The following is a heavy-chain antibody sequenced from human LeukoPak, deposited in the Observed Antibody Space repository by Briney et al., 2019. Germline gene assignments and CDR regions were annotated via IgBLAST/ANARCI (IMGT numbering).Heavy chain of an antibody. CDR3: ARGGRVYGGNPKYYFDY. CDR2: INPNSGGT. CDR1: GYTFTGYY. Sequence: ASVKVSCKASGYTFTGYYMHWVRQAPGQGLEWMGWINPNSGGTNYAQKFQGRVTMTRDTSISTAYMKLSRLRSDDTAVYYCARGGRVYGGNPKYYFDYWGQGTLVTVSS. J-gene: IGHJ4*02. V-gene: IGHV1-2*02. D-gene: IGHD4-23*01.